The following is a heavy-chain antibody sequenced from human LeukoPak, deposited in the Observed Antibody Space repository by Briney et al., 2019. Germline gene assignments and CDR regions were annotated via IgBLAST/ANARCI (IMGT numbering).Heavy chain of an antibody. D-gene: IGHD3-22*01. J-gene: IGHJ5*02. CDR2: INPNSGGT. V-gene: IGHV1-2*02. Sequence: ASVKVSCKASGYIFTKYHMHWVRQAPGQGLEWMGWINPNSGGTNYAQKFQGRVTMTRDTSISTAYMELSRLRSDDTAVYYCARDYPTYYYDSIGRFDPWGQGTLVTVSS. CDR3: ARDYPTYYYDSIGRFDP. CDR1: GYIFTKYH.